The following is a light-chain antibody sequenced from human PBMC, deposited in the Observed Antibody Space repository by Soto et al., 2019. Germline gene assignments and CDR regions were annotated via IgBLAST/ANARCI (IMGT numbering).Light chain of an antibody. Sequence: EIVMTHSPASLTVSPGERATLSGRASQNVNNNLAWYQQKPGQAPRLLIHGASTRASGIPGTFSGSGSGTEFTLTISSLQSEDFAVYYCQQYLSRPLTFGGGTKV. J-gene: IGKJ4*01. V-gene: IGKV3-15*01. CDR1: QNVNNN. CDR3: QQYLSRPLT. CDR2: GAS.